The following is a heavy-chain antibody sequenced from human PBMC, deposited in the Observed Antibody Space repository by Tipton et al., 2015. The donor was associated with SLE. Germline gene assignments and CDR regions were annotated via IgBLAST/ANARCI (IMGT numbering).Heavy chain of an antibody. CDR1: GFTFSSYD. V-gene: IGHV3-13*05. J-gene: IGHJ3*02. CDR3: ARGRYYYDSSGPDAFDI. D-gene: IGHD3-22*01. CDR2: IGTAGDP. Sequence: SLRLSCTASGFTFSSYDMHWVRQATGKGLEWVSAIGTAGDPYYPGSVKGRFTISRENAKNSLYLQMNSLRAGDTAVYYCARGRYYYDSSGPDAFDIWGQGTMLTVSS.